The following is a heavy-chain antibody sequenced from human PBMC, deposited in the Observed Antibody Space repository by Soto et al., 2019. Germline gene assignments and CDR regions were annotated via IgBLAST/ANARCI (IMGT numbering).Heavy chain of an antibody. D-gene: IGHD1-1*01. Sequence: QIQLVQSGGEVKKPGASVKVSCKASGYTFRSYGISWVRQAPGQGLEWVGWISAYNGDTHYAPKFQDRITLTTETSTDTAYMELRSQRLDDTALYYCARGRGLYNSGRSQLDSWGQGTLVTVSS. J-gene: IGHJ4*02. CDR1: GYTFRSYG. V-gene: IGHV1-18*04. CDR3: ARGRGLYNSGRSQLDS. CDR2: ISAYNGDT.